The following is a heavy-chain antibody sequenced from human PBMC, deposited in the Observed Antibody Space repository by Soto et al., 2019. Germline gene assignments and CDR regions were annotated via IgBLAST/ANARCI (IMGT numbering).Heavy chain of an antibody. CDR1: GGSFSGYY. Sequence: SETLSLTCAVYGGSFSGYYWSWIRQPPGKGLEWIGEINHSGSTNYNPSLKSRVTISVDTSKNQFSLKLSSVTAADTAVYYCARGRQTQYYYDSSGHWLKYWGQGTLVTVSS. J-gene: IGHJ4*02. CDR2: INHSGST. D-gene: IGHD3-22*01. V-gene: IGHV4-34*01. CDR3: ARGRQTQYYYDSSGHWLKY.